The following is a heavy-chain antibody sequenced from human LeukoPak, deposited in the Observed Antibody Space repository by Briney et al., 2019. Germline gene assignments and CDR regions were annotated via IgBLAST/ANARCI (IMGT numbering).Heavy chain of an antibody. Sequence: GGSLRLSCAASGFTFSSYAMSWVRQAPGKGLEWVSAISGSGGSTYYADSVKGRVTISRDNSKNTLYLQMNSLRAEDTAVYYCATYDFWSGYSDIYYFDYWGQGTLVTVSS. CDR1: GFTFSSYA. V-gene: IGHV3-23*01. CDR2: ISGSGGST. J-gene: IGHJ4*02. CDR3: ATYDFWSGYSDIYYFDY. D-gene: IGHD3-3*01.